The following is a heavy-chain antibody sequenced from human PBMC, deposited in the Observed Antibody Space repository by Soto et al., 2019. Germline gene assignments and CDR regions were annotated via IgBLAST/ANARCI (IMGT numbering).Heavy chain of an antibody. CDR2: INHSGST. CDR1: GGSFSGYY. V-gene: IGHV4-34*01. CDR3: ARGVGNCTNGVCYFDY. Sequence: QVQLQQGGAGLLKPSETLSLTCAVYGGSFSGYYWSWIRQPPGKGLEWIGEINHSGSTNYNPSLKSRVTISVDTSKNQFSLKLSSVTAADTAVYYCARGVGNCTNGVCYFDYWGQGTLVTVSS. D-gene: IGHD2-8*01. J-gene: IGHJ4*02.